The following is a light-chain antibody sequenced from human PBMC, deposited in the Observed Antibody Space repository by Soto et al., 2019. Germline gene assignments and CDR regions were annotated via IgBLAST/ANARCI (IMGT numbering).Light chain of an antibody. CDR3: QQRSNWPG. CDR1: QSVSSY. Sequence: EIVLTQSPATLSLSPGERATLSCRASQSVSSYLAWYQQKPGQAPRLLIYDASNRATGIPARFSGSGSGTDFALHISSLEPEDFAVYYCQQRSNWPGFGGGTKVEIK. CDR2: DAS. J-gene: IGKJ4*02. V-gene: IGKV3-11*01.